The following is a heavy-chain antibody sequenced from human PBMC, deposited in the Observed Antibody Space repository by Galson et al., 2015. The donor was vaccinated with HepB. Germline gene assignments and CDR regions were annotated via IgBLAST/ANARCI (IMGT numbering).Heavy chain of an antibody. V-gene: IGHV3-30-3*01. D-gene: IGHD1-26*01. Sequence: SLRLSCAASGFTFSSYAMHWVRRAPGKGLEWVAVISYDGTNKYYANSVKGRFTISRDNSKNTLYLQINSLTAEDTAVYYCARDAAVGATLWYYFTYWRQGTLVTVSS. J-gene: IGHJ4*02. CDR2: ISYDGTNK. CDR1: GFTFSSYA. CDR3: ARDAAVGATLWYYFTY.